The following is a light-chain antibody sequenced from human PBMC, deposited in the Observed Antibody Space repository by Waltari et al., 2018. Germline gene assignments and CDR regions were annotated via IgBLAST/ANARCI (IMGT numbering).Light chain of an antibody. CDR3: SSYGGNDNLV. J-gene: IGLJ3*02. Sequence: QSALTQPPSASGSPGQSVTISCTGTSSDVGGYNFVSWYQQHPGKAPKVMIYEVSKRPSGVPDRVSGSKSGNTASLTVSGVQGEDEADYYCSSYGGNDNLVFGGGT. CDR2: EVS. V-gene: IGLV2-8*01. CDR1: SSDVGGYNF.